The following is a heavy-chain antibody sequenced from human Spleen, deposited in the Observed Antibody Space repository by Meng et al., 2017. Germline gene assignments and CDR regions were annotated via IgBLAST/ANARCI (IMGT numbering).Heavy chain of an antibody. D-gene: IGHD1-1*01. CDR1: GFTFSDYY. CDR3: VKDQVERRYYFDY. Sequence: GESLKISCAASGFTFSDYYMSWIRQAPGKGLEWVSYISSSGSTIYYADSVKGRFTISRDNAKNSLYLQMNSLRAEDTAVYYCVKDQVERRYYFDYWGQGTLVTVSS. V-gene: IGHV3-11*01. J-gene: IGHJ4*02. CDR2: ISSSGSTI.